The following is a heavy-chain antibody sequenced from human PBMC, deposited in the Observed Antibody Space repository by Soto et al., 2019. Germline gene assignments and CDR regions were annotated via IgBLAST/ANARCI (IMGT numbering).Heavy chain of an antibody. Sequence: PSETLSLTCTFSGGSISNYYWSWIRHPPGKKLEWIGYIYYSGSTNYNPSLKSRVTISVDTSKNQFSLKLYSVTTADTAVYYCARAVDAYNYFDYWGQGTLVTVSS. CDR1: GGSISNYY. CDR2: IYYSGST. D-gene: IGHD1-1*01. J-gene: IGHJ4*02. V-gene: IGHV4-59*01. CDR3: ARAVDAYNYFDY.